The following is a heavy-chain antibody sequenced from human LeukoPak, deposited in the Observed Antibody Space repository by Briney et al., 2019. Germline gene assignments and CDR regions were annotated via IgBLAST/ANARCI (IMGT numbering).Heavy chain of an antibody. D-gene: IGHD3-22*01. J-gene: IGHJ4*02. Sequence: SETLSLTCTVSGGSISTYHWSWIRQPPGKGLEWIGYIYYTGSTNYNPSLKSRVTISIDTSKNQLSLRLSSVTAADTAVYYCARILHSSGYYTYFDYWGQGTLVTVSS. CDR2: IYYTGST. CDR1: GGSISTYH. V-gene: IGHV4-59*01. CDR3: ARILHSSGYYTYFDY.